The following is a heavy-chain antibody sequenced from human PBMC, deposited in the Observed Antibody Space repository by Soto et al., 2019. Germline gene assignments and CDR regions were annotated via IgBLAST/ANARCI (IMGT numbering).Heavy chain of an antibody. CDR1: GGSISSYY. D-gene: IGHD6-19*01. CDR3: ARDYSGGWYYFDY. Sequence: SETLSLTCTVSGGSISSYYWSWIRQPPGKGLEWIGYIYYSGSTNYNPSLKSRVTISVDTSKNQFSLKLSSVTAADTPVYYCARDYSGGWYYFDYWGQGTLVPVSS. CDR2: IYYSGST. V-gene: IGHV4-59*01. J-gene: IGHJ4*02.